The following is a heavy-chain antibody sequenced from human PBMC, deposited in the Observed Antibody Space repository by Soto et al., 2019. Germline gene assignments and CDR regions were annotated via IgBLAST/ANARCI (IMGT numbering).Heavy chain of an antibody. CDR3: AKGGPAAYYSYGMDV. V-gene: IGHV3-23*01. D-gene: IGHD2-2*01. CDR2: ISGSGGST. Sequence: AGGSLRLSCAASGFTFISYAMSWVRQAPGKGLEWVSAISGSGGSTYYADSVKGRFTISRDNSKNTLYLQMNSLRAEDTAVYYCAKGGPAAYYSYGMDVWGQGTTVTVSS. CDR1: GFTFISYA. J-gene: IGHJ6*02.